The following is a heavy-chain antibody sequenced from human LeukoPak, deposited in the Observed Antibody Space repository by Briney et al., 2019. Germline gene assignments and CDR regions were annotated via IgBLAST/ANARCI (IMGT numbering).Heavy chain of an antibody. CDR3: ASDSSRWYLGGPFDY. CDR2: IYHSGST. V-gene: IGHV4-38-2*01. D-gene: IGHD6-19*01. CDR1: GYPICSGYY. J-gene: IGHJ4*02. Sequence: SETLSLTCAVSGYPICSGYYLGWIRPPPGKGLEWVGSIYHSGSTYYNPSLKSRVTISVDTSKNQFSLKLSSVTAADTAVYYWASDSSRWYLGGPFDYWGQGTLVTVSS.